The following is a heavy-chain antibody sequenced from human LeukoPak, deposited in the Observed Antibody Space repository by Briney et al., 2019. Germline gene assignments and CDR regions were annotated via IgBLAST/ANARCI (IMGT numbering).Heavy chain of an antibody. CDR1: GYTFRDNY. V-gene: IGHV1-2*02. Sequence: GASVKVSCKASGYTFRDNYIHWVRQAPGQGLEWVGWIKPNTGATHYSKRFQGRVTMTRDTSVSTAYMELTSLRSDDTAVYFCARDYYDSSGPGGNWFDPWGQGTLVTVSS. D-gene: IGHD3-22*01. CDR3: ARDYYDSSGPGGNWFDP. CDR2: IKPNTGAT. J-gene: IGHJ5*02.